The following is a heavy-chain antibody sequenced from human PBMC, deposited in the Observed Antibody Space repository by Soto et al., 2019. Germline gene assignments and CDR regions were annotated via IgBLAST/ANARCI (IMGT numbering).Heavy chain of an antibody. V-gene: IGHV1-18*01. CDR3: AREGNIVATIPYYYYYGMDV. Sequence: QVQLVQSGAEVKKPGASVKVSCKASGYTFTSYGISWMRLAPGQGLEWMGWISAYNGNTNYAQKLQGRVTMTTDTSTSTAYMELRSLRSDDTAVYYCAREGNIVATIPYYYYYGMDVWGQGTTVTVSS. CDR1: GYTFTSYG. J-gene: IGHJ6*02. CDR2: ISAYNGNT. D-gene: IGHD5-12*01.